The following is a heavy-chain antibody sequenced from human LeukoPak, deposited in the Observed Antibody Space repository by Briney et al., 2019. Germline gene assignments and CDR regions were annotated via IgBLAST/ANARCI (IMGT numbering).Heavy chain of an antibody. Sequence: ASVKVSCKASGYTFTDYYMHWVRQAPGQGLQWMGWIHTNSDATNYAQKFQGRVTMTRDTSISTAYMELSRLGSDDTAVYYCARGLFSPGDQWGQGTLVTVST. CDR2: IHTNSDAT. V-gene: IGHV1-2*02. CDR1: GYTFTDYY. J-gene: IGHJ4*02. D-gene: IGHD3-16*01. CDR3: ARGLFSPGDQ.